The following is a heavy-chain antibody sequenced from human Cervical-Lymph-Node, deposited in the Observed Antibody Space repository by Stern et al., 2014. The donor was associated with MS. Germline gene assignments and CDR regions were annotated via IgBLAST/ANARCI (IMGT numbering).Heavy chain of an antibody. J-gene: IGHJ4*01. CDR3: TKERKTILGGVLGYFDY. Sequence: VQLVESGGGVVQPGRSLRLSCAASGFTLRSYGMHWVRQAPGKGLEWVAVISSDGSNIYYADSVKGRFTISRDSSKNTLYLQMNSLRAEDTAVYFCTKERKTILGGVLGYFDYWGLGTLVTVSS. CDR1: GFTLRSYG. D-gene: IGHD3-3*01. CDR2: ISSDGSNI. V-gene: IGHV3-30*18.